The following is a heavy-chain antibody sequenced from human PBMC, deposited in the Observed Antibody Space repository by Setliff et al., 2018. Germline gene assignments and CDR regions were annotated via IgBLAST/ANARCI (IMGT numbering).Heavy chain of an antibody. CDR1: GFSVGSTY. J-gene: IGHJ4*02. V-gene: IGHV3-53*04. CDR2: IYSGGTT. CDR3: ARARAVGGLIAGWDS. Sequence: PGGSLRLSCEASGFSVGSTYMIWVRQPPGKWPEWVSVIYSGGTTDYVDSLRGRFTISRHNGKNTVYLQLNSLRPEDTAVYFCARARAVGGLIAGWDSWGQGTLVTVSS. D-gene: IGHD3-3*01.